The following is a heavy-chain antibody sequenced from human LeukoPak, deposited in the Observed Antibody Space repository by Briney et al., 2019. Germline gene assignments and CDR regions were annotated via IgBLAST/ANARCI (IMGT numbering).Heavy chain of an antibody. CDR2: INPNSGGA. D-gene: IGHD3-22*01. CDR3: ARVLRYDDSSGYYAY. CDR1: GYTFTGYY. J-gene: IGHJ4*02. V-gene: IGHV1-2*02. Sequence: ASVKVSCKASGYTFTGYYMHWVRQAPGQGLEWMGWINPNSGGANYAQTLQGRVTMTRDMSISIVYMELSGLRTDDTAVYYCARVLRYDDSSGYYAYWGQGTLVTVSS.